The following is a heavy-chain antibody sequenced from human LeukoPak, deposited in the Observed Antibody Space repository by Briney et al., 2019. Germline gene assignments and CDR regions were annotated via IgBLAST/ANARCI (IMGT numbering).Heavy chain of an antibody. CDR1: GYSISSGYY. V-gene: IGHV4-38-2*02. D-gene: IGHD3-10*01. Sequence: PSETLSLTCTVSGYSISSGYYWGWIRQPPGKGLEWIGSIYHSGSTYYNPSLKSRVTISVDTSKNQFSLKLSSVTAADTAVYYCARGSGYYGSGSSCNWFDPWGQGTLVTVSS. CDR3: ARGSGYYGSGSSCNWFDP. J-gene: IGHJ5*02. CDR2: IYHSGST.